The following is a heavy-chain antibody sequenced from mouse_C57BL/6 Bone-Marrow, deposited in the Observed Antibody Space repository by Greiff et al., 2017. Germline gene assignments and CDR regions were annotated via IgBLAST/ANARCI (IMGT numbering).Heavy chain of an antibody. V-gene: IGHV6-3*01. J-gene: IGHJ3*01. D-gene: IGHD1-1*01. Sequence: EVQRVESGGGLVQPGGSMKLSCVASGFTFSNYWMNWVRQSPEKGLEWVAQIRLKSDNYATHYAESVKGRFTISRDDSKSSVYLQMNNLRAEDTGIYYCTQHYCGSSSPWFAYWGQGTLVTVSA. CDR2: IRLKSDNYAT. CDR3: TQHYCGSSSPWFAY. CDR1: GFTFSNYW.